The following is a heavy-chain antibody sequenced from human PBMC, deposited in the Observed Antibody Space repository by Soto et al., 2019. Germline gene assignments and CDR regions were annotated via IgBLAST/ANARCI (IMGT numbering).Heavy chain of an antibody. CDR1: GGSISSYY. J-gene: IGHJ6*03. V-gene: IGHV4-59*01. CDR2: IYYSGST. Sequence: QVQLQESGPGLVKPSETLSLTCTVSGGSISSYYWSWIRQPPGKGLEWIGYIYYSGSTNYNPSLKSRVTIAVDTSKNQFYLKLSSVTAADTAVYYCARVRECSSTICHRNYYYYYYMDVWGKGTTDTVSS. CDR3: ARVRECSSTICHRNYYYYYYMDV. D-gene: IGHD2-2*01.